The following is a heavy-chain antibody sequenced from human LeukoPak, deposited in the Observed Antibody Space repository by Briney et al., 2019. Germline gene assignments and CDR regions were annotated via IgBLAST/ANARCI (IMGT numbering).Heavy chain of an antibody. D-gene: IGHD3-10*01. CDR2: IYPSDSDT. Sequence: GESLKISCKGSGYTFTDYWVGWVRQVPGKGLEWIGIIYPSDSDTKYGPSFQGQVTISVDKSISTAYLQWSSLKASDTAMYYCARHDNYYGSGTYYPPLDYWGQGTLVTVSS. V-gene: IGHV5-51*01. CDR1: GYTFTDYW. CDR3: ARHDNYYGSGTYYPPLDY. J-gene: IGHJ4*02.